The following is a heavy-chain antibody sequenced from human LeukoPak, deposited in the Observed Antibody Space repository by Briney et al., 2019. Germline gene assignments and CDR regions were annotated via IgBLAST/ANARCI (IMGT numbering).Heavy chain of an antibody. CDR1: GGSISSISSNNYH. V-gene: IGHV4-39*02. Sequence: TSETLSLTCIVSGGSISSISSNNYHWGWVRQPPGKGLEWIGSIYYSGSTYYNPSLKSRVTISVDTSKNQFSLKLSSVTAADTALYYCAREMGVVTAHGIDVWGQGTTVTVSS. CDR2: IYYSGST. J-gene: IGHJ6*02. CDR3: AREMGVVTAHGIDV. D-gene: IGHD4-23*01.